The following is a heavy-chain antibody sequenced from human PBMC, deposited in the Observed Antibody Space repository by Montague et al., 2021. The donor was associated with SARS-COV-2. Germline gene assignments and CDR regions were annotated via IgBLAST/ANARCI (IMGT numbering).Heavy chain of an antibody. D-gene: IGHD5-18*01. V-gene: IGHV3-48*03. Sequence: SLRLSCAASGFTFSSYEMNWVRQAPGKGLEWVSYIGSSGSTIYYADSVKGRFTISRDNAKNSLYLQMDSLRAADTAVYYCTRLLRGYDYGPDYWGQGTLVTVPS. J-gene: IGHJ4*02. CDR2: IGSSGSTI. CDR1: GFTFSSYE. CDR3: TRLLRGYDYGPDY.